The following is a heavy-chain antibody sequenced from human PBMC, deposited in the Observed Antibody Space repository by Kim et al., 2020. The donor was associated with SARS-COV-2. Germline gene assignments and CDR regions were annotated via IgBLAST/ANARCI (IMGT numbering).Heavy chain of an antibody. CDR1: GFTFSSYA. J-gene: IGHJ3*02. V-gene: IGHV3-23*01. CDR2: ISGSGGST. Sequence: GGSLRLSCAASGFTFSSYAMSWVRQAPGKGLEWVSAISGSGGSTYYADSVKGRFTISRDNSKNTLYLQMNSLRAEDTAVYYCAKRASLIAVAGTRDDAFDIWGQGTMVTVSS. D-gene: IGHD6-19*01. CDR3: AKRASLIAVAGTRDDAFDI.